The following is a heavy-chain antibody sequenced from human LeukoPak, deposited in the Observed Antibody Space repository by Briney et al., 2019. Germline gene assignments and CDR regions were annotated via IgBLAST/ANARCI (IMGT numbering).Heavy chain of an antibody. D-gene: IGHD6-13*01. Sequence: GESLRLSCAASGFTFDDYAMHWVRQAPGKGLEWVSGISWNSGSIGYADSVKGRFTISRDNAKNSLYLQMNSLRAEDTALYYCAKGVAAAGPGDYWGQGTLVTVSS. J-gene: IGHJ4*02. CDR1: GFTFDDYA. CDR3: AKGVAAAGPGDY. V-gene: IGHV3-9*01. CDR2: ISWNSGSI.